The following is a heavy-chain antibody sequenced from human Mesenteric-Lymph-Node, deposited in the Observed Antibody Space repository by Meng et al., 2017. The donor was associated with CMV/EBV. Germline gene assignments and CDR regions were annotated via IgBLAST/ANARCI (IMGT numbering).Heavy chain of an antibody. CDR2: ISSADGTYK. Sequence: GESLKISCATSGFTFSSFAINWVRQAPGKGLEWVSTISSADGTYKFFAESVRGRFTISRDNAKNTLYLQMNSLRAEDTAVYYCARGIFGGNYWGQGMLVTVSS. V-gene: IGHV3-21*01. CDR1: GFTFSSFA. CDR3: ARGIFGGNY. D-gene: IGHD3-3*01. J-gene: IGHJ4*02.